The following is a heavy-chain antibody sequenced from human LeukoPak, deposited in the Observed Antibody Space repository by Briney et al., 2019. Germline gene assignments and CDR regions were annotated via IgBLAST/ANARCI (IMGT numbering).Heavy chain of an antibody. D-gene: IGHD3-3*02. Sequence: ASVKVSCKASGYTFTGYYMHWVRQAPGQGLEWMGWINPNSGGTNYAQKFQGRVTTTRDTSISTAYMELSRLRSDDTAVYYCARDRIFGVVMGVYYYMDVWGKGTTVTVSS. J-gene: IGHJ6*03. V-gene: IGHV1-2*02. CDR2: INPNSGGT. CDR1: GYTFTGYY. CDR3: ARDRIFGVVMGVYYYMDV.